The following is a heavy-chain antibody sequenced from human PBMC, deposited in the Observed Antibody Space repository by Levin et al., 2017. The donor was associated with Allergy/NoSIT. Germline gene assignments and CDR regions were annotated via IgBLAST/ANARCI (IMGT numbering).Heavy chain of an antibody. D-gene: IGHD3-9*01. J-gene: IGHJ5*02. CDR3: ARSVSRRYFDWLFPDLNWFDP. V-gene: IGHV4-39*01. Sequence: PSETLSLTCTVSGGSISSSSYYWGWIRQPPGKGLEWIGSIYYSGSTYYNPSLKSRVTISVDTSKNQFSLKLSSVTAADTAVYYCARSVSRRYFDWLFPDLNWFDPWGQGTLVTVSS. CDR1: GGSISSSSYY. CDR2: IYYSGST.